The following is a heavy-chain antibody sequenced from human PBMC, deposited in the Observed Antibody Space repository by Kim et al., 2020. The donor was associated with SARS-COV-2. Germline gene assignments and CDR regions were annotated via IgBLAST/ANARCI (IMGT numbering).Heavy chain of an antibody. CDR3: ASGAGYCSGGSCYSYYYYGMDV. CDR1: GGSFSGYY. V-gene: IGHV4-34*01. CDR2: INHSGST. J-gene: IGHJ6*02. Sequence: SETLSLTCAVYGGSFSGYYWSWIRQPPGKGLEWIGEINHSGSTNYNPSLKSRVTISVDTSKNQFSLKLSSVTAADTAVYYCASGAGYCSGGSCYSYYYYGMDVWGQGTTVTVSS. D-gene: IGHD2-15*01.